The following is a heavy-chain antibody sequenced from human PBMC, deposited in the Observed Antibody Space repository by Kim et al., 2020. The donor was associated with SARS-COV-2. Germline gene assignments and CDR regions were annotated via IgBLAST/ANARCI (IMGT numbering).Heavy chain of an antibody. V-gene: IGHV1-24*01. D-gene: IGHD3-22*01. CDR2: FDPEDGET. CDR1: GYTLTELS. CDR3: ATASYDSSGRRGGLGRGGWGVSDP. J-gene: IGHJ5*02. Sequence: ASVKISCKVSGYTLTELSMHWVRQAPGKGLEWMGGFDPEDGETIYAQKFQGRVTMTEDTSTDTAYMELSSLRSEDTAVYYCATASYDSSGRRGGLGRGGWGVSDPWGQGTLVTVSS.